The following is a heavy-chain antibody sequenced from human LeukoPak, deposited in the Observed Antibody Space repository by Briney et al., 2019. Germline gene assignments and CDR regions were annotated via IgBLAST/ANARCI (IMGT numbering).Heavy chain of an antibody. CDR2: IDWDDDK. V-gene: IGHV2-70*01. J-gene: IGHJ4*01. CDR1: GFSLSTSGMC. Sequence: ESGPALVKPTQTLTLTCTFSGFSLSTSGMCVSWIRQPPGKALGWLALIDWDDDKYYSTSLKTRLTISKDTPKNQVVLTMTNMDPVDTATYYCARIPGGDYRLDYWGHGTLVTVSS. D-gene: IGHD4-17*01. CDR3: ARIPGGDYRLDY.